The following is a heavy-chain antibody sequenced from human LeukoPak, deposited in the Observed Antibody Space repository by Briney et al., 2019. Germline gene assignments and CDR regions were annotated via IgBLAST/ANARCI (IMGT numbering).Heavy chain of an antibody. V-gene: IGHV4-59*01. D-gene: IGHD2-15*01. CDR1: GGSISSYY. CDR3: ARDAIDGGYYMDV. CDR2: IYYSGST. J-gene: IGHJ6*03. Sequence: SETLSLTCTVSGGSISSYYWSWIRQPPGKGLEWIGYIYYSGSTNYNPSLKSRVTMSIDTSKNQFSLKLSSVTAADTAVYYCARDAIDGGYYMDVWGRGTTVTVSS.